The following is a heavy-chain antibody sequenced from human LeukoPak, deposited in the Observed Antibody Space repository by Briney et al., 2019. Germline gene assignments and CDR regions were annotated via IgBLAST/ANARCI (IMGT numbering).Heavy chain of an antibody. D-gene: IGHD3-22*01. CDR3: ARGGGVTMIVVVHPFDY. CDR1: GGSFSGYY. Sequence: SETLSLTCAVYGGSFSGYYWSWIRQPPGKGLEWIGEINHSGSTNYNPSLKSRVTISVDTSKNQFSLKLSSVTAADTAVYYCARGGGVTMIVVVHPFDYWGQGTLVTVSS. J-gene: IGHJ4*02. CDR2: INHSGST. V-gene: IGHV4-34*01.